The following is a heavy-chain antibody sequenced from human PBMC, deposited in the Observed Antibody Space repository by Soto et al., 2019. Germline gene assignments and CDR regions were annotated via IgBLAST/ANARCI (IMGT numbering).Heavy chain of an antibody. CDR3: AKSNWNEISGMDV. CDR2: IYYSGST. V-gene: IGHV4-59*01. D-gene: IGHD1-20*01. Sequence: QVQLQESGPGLVKPSETLSLTCTVSGGSISSYYWSWIRQPPGKGLEWIGYIYYSGSTNYNPSLKSRVTRSVATSKSQFSLKLSSVTAADTAVYYCAKSNWNEISGMDVWGQGTTVTVSS. CDR1: GGSISSYY. J-gene: IGHJ6*02.